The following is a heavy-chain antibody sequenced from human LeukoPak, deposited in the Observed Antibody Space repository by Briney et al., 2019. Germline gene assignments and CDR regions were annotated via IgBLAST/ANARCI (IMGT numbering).Heavy chain of an antibody. CDR1: GYTFTSYD. CDR2: MNPNSGNT. J-gene: IGHJ4*02. D-gene: IGHD2-15*01. CDR3: ASGYCSGGSCYSGY. V-gene: IGHV1-8*01. Sequence: ASVKVSCKASGYTFTSYDINWVRQATGQGLEWMGWMNPNSGNTGYAQKFQGRVTMTRNTSISTAYMELSSLRSVDTAVYYCASGYCSGGSCYSGYWGQGTLVTVSS.